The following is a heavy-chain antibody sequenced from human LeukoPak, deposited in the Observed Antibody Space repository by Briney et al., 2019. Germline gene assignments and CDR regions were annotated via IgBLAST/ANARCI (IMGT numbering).Heavy chain of an antibody. D-gene: IGHD4-17*01. CDR2: ISSSGSTI. CDR1: GFTFSDYY. Sequence: GGSLRLSCAASGFTFSDYYMSWIRQAPGKGLEWVSYISSSGSTIYYADSVKGRFTISRDNAKTSLYLQMNSLRAEDTAVYYCARARYGDTYYMDVWGKGTTVTVSS. CDR3: ARARYGDTYYMDV. V-gene: IGHV3-11*04. J-gene: IGHJ6*03.